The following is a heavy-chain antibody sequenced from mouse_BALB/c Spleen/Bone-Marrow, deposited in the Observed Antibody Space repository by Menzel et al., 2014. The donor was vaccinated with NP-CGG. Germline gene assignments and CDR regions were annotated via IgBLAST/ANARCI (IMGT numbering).Heavy chain of an antibody. J-gene: IGHJ2*03. CDR3: ARVWYFDY. Sequence: EVNVVESGGGLVQPGGSLKLPCAASGFTFSSYGMSWVRQTPDKRLELVATINSNGGSTYYPDSVKGRSTISRDNAKNTLYLQMSSLKSEDTAMYYCARVWYFDYWGQGTSLTVSS. V-gene: IGHV5-6-3*01. CDR2: INSNGGST. CDR1: GFTFSSYG.